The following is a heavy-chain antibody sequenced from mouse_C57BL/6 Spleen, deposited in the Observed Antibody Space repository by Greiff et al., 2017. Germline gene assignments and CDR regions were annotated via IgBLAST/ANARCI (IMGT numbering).Heavy chain of an antibody. CDR3: ARLPIPNNWDWYFDV. Sequence: EVMLVESGGGLVKPGGSLKLSCAASGFTFSDYGMHWVRQAPETGLEWVAYISSGSSTIYYADTVKGRFTISRDKAKNTLFLQMTSLRSEDTAMYYCARLPIPNNWDWYFDVWGTGTTVTVSS. J-gene: IGHJ1*03. D-gene: IGHD4-1*01. V-gene: IGHV5-17*01. CDR2: ISSGSSTI. CDR1: GFTFSDYG.